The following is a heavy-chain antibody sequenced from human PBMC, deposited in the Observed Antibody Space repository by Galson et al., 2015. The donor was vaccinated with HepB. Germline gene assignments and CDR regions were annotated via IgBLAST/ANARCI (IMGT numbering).Heavy chain of an antibody. CDR2: IKEDGSEK. J-gene: IGHJ6*02. Sequence: SLRLSCAASGFTFSNYWMSWVRQAPGKGLEWVANIKEDGSEKYYVDSVKGRFTISRDNAKNSLYLQMNSLRAEDTAVYYCARCGFGEFIYHYYGLDVWGHGTTVTVSS. CDR1: GFTFSNYW. CDR3: ARCGFGEFIYHYYGLDV. V-gene: IGHV3-7*03. D-gene: IGHD3-10*01.